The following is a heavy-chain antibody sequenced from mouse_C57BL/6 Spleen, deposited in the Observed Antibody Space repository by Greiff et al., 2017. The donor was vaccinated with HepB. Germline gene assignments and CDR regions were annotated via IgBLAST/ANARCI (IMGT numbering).Heavy chain of an antibody. CDR2: MNPSSGYT. Sequence: QVQLQQSGAELAKPGASVKLSCKASGYTFTSYWMHWVKQRPGQGLEWIGYMNPSSGYTKYNQKLKDKATLTADKSSSTAYMQLSSLTYEDSAVYYCARGETLLLRYYAMDYWGQGTSVTVSS. V-gene: IGHV1-7*01. D-gene: IGHD1-1*01. CDR3: ARGETLLLRYYAMDY. CDR1: GYTFTSYW. J-gene: IGHJ4*01.